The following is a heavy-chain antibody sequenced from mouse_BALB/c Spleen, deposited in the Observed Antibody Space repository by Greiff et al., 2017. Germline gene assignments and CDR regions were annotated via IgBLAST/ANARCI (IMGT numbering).Heavy chain of an antibody. Sequence: QVQLQQSGAELMKPGASVKISCKATGYTFSSYWIEWVKQRPGHGLEWIGEILPGSGSTNYNEKFKGKATFTADTSSNTAYMQLSSLTSEDSAVYYCARENYGNYVEYFDYWGQGTTLTVSS. J-gene: IGHJ2*01. D-gene: IGHD2-1*01. CDR3: ARENYGNYVEYFDY. CDR2: ILPGSGST. CDR1: GYTFSSYW. V-gene: IGHV1-9*01.